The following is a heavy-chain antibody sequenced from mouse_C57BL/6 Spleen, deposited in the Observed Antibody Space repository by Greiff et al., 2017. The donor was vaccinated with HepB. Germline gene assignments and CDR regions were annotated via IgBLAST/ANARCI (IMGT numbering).Heavy chain of an antibody. J-gene: IGHJ2*01. CDR1: GYTFTSYW. D-gene: IGHD1-1*01. V-gene: IGHV1-61*01. CDR2: IYPSDSET. CDR3: AREGRGSSYFDY. Sequence: QVQLQQPGAELVRPGSSVKLSCKASGYTFTSYWMDWVKQRPGQGLEWIGNIYPSDSETHYNQKFKDKATLTVDKSSSTAYMQLSSLTSEDSAVYYCAREGRGSSYFDYWGQGTTLTVSS.